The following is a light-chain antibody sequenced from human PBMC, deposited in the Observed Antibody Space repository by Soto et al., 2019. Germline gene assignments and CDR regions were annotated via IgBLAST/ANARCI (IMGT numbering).Light chain of an antibody. Sequence: QSALTQPASVSGSPGQSITISCTGGSSDIGGYNYVSWFQQHPGKAPKLMIYEVTNRPSGVSNRFSGSKSGSTASLTISGLQAEDEADYYCRSYTSSSTRVFGTGTKLTVL. V-gene: IGLV2-14*01. J-gene: IGLJ1*01. CDR2: EVT. CDR1: SSDIGGYNY. CDR3: RSYTSSSTRV.